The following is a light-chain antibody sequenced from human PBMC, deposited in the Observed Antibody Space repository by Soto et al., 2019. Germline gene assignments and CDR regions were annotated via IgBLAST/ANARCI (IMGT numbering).Light chain of an antibody. CDR2: AAS. Sequence: DIQMTQSPSSLSASIGNRVTITCRASQSINSYLNWYQQKPGKAPNLLIYAASSLQSGVPSRFSGSGSGTEFTLTISSLQSEDFAVYYCQQYNRWPLTFGGGTKVDI. CDR1: QSINSY. CDR3: QQYNRWPLT. J-gene: IGKJ4*01. V-gene: IGKV1-39*01.